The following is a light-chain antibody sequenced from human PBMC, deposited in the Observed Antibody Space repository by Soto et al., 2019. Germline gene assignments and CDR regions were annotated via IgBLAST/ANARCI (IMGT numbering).Light chain of an antibody. CDR1: SGHSTYA. V-gene: IGLV4-69*01. CDR2: LNSDGSH. CDR3: QTWGTGIGGT. Sequence: QSVLTQSPSASASLGASVKLTCTLSSGHSTYAIAWHQLQPEKGPRYLMRLNSDGSHNKGDGIPDRFSGSSSGAERYLIISSLQSEDEADYYCQTWGTGIGGTFGGGTKLTVL. J-gene: IGLJ3*02.